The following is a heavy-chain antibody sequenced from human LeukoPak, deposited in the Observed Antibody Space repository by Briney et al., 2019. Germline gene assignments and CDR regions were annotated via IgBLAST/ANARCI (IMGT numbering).Heavy chain of an antibody. Sequence: PSETLSLTCTVSGGSISSSSYYWGWIRQPPGKGLEWIGSIYYSGSTYYNPSLKSRVTISVDTSKNQFSLKLSSVTAADTAVYYCARVRGPIVLMVYSPSYYFDYWGQGTLVTVSS. J-gene: IGHJ4*02. D-gene: IGHD2-8*01. V-gene: IGHV4-39*07. CDR2: IYYSGST. CDR3: ARVRGPIVLMVYSPSYYFDY. CDR1: GGSISSSSYY.